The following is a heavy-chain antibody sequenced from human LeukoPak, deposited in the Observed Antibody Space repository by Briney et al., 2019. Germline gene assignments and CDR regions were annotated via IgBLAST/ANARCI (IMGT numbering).Heavy chain of an antibody. CDR2: IIPIFGTA. D-gene: IGHD6-6*01. J-gene: IGHJ4*02. Sequence: ASVKVSCKASGGTFSSYAISWVRQAPGQGLEWMGGIIPIFGTANYAQKFQGRVTITADKSTSTAYMELSSLRSEDTAVYYCASEYSSSLLYWGQGTLVTVSS. CDR3: ASEYSSSLLY. CDR1: GGTFSSYA. V-gene: IGHV1-69*06.